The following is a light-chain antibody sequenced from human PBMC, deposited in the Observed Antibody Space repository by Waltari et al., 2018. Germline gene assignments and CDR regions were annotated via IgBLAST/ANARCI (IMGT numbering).Light chain of an antibody. CDR2: RAS. CDR3: QQCNTFSFN. CDR1: QSINDL. V-gene: IGKV1-5*03. J-gene: IGKJ3*01. Sequence: DVQMTQSPSSLSASVGDRITMTCRASQSINDLLAWYQQKPGKAPRLLIQRASTLESGVPSRFSGSGSGTEFTLTINGLQPDDFGTYYCQQCNTFSFNFGPGTTV.